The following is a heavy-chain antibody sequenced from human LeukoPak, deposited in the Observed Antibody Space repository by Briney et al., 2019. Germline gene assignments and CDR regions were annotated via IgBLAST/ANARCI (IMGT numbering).Heavy chain of an antibody. CDR1: GGSISSYY. CDR2: IYYSGRT. D-gene: IGHD5-24*01. CDR3: ASAEREGYFDY. V-gene: IGHV4-59*01. J-gene: IGHJ4*02. Sequence: SETLSLTCTVSGGSISSYYWSWIRQPPGKGLEWIGYIYYSGRTNYNPSLKSRVTISVDTSKNQFSLKLSSVTAADTAVYYCASAEREGYFDYWGQGTLVTVSS.